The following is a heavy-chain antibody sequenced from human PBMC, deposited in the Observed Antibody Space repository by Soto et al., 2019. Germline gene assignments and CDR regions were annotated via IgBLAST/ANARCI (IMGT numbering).Heavy chain of an antibody. CDR2: IVPSFGTE. Sequence: QAQLVQSGAEVKKPGSSVKVSCKASGGTFSNYGISWVRQAPGQGLEWMGGIVPSFGTENYAQKFQGRVTITADESTSTAYMELSSLRSEDTAVYYCARDLLNTVLVPVALAGMDVWGQGTTVTVTS. J-gene: IGHJ6*02. V-gene: IGHV1-69*01. CDR3: ARDLLNTVLVPVALAGMDV. D-gene: IGHD2-8*01. CDR1: GGTFSNYG.